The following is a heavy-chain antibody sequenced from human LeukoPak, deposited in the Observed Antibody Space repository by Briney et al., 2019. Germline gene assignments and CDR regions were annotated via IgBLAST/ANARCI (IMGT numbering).Heavy chain of an antibody. CDR2: IKQPGSDN. J-gene: IGHJ4*02. CDR3: ASLSGWKFDY. Sequence: RSLRPSCAASGFTFCDYWMTWIRQAPGKELEWVANIKQPGSDNYYVDSVKGLFTISKDNAKNTLLMQMNSLRAEDTAVYYCASLSGWKFDYWGQGNLVTVSS. D-gene: IGHD1-1*01. V-gene: IGHV3-7*01. CDR1: GFTFCDYW.